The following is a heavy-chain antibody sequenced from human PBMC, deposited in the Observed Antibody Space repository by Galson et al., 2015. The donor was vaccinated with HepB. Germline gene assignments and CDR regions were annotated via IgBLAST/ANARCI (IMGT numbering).Heavy chain of an antibody. D-gene: IGHD5-18*01. CDR2: INAGNGNT. Sequence: QSGAEVKKPGTSVKVSCKASGYTFTSYAMHWVRQAPGQRLEWMGWINAGNGNTKYSQKFQGRVTITRDTSASTAYMELSSLRSEDTAVYYCARGSAHDSYGFVGGAWGQGTLVTVSS. J-gene: IGHJ5*02. CDR1: GYTFTSYA. CDR3: ARGSAHDSYGFVGGA. V-gene: IGHV1-3*01.